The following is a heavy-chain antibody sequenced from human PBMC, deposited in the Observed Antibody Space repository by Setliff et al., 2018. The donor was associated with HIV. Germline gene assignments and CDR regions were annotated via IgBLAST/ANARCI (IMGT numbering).Heavy chain of an antibody. V-gene: IGHV5-51*01. CDR1: GYTFTNYW. CDR2: IHPRDFDI. CDR3: ARLDSSGYYRSFDV. Sequence: GESLKISCKASGYTFTNYWTAWVRQMPGKGLEWMGIIHPRDFDIKYSQSFQGQVTITADKSLSTAYLQWNSLKASDTALYYCARLDSSGYYRSFDVWGQGTMVTVSS. D-gene: IGHD3-22*01. J-gene: IGHJ3*01.